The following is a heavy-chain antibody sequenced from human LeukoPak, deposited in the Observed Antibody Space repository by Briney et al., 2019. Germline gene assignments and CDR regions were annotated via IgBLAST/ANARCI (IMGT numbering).Heavy chain of an antibody. D-gene: IGHD5-24*01. CDR2: FGPEDGET. CDR3: ATIQWDGYKLIDY. V-gene: IGHV1-24*01. Sequence: ASVKVSCKVSGYTLTELSMHWVRQAPGKGLEWMGGFGPEDGETIYAQKFQGRVTMTEGTSTDTAYMELNSLRSEDTAVYYCATIQWDGYKLIDYWGQGTLVTVSS. CDR1: GYTLTELS. J-gene: IGHJ4*02.